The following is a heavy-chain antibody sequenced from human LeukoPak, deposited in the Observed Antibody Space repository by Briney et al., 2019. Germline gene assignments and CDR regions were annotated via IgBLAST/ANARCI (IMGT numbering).Heavy chain of an antibody. V-gene: IGHV3-66*01. CDR1: GFTVSSYY. D-gene: IGHD5-18*01. CDR3: TRAGQWSYGFQDY. J-gene: IGHJ4*02. CDR2: SYTGGST. Sequence: GGSLRLSCAASGFTVSSYYMSWVRQAPGKGLEWVSISYTGGSTYYTDSVKGRFAISRDDSKSTLFLQMSSLRVDDTAVNYCTRAGQWSYGFQDYWGQGTLVTVSS.